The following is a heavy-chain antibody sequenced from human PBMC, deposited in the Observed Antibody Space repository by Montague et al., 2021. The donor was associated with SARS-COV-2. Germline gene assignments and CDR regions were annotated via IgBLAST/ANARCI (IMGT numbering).Heavy chain of an antibody. CDR3: TRGAPGY. CDR1: GGSFSDYK. J-gene: IGHJ4*02. CDR2: ISHSGSA. V-gene: IGHV4-34*01. Sequence: SETLSLTCAVYGGSFSDYKWTWIRQSPGKGLEWLGQISHSGSANYNPSLKSRVTISVDTAKNQFYLKLTSVYVADTAVYYCTRGAPGYWGQGTLVTVSS.